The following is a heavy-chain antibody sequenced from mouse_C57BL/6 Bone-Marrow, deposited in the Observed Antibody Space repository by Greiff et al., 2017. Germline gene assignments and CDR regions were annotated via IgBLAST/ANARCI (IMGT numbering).Heavy chain of an antibody. CDR2: ISDGGSYT. CDR1: GFTFSSYA. CDR3: ARHYSTIFDY. Sequence: EVKLMESGGGLVKPGGSLKLSCAASGFTFSSYAMSWVRQTPEKRLEWVATISDGGSYTYYPDNVKGRVTISRDNAKNNLYLQMSHLKSEDTAMYYCARHYSTIFDYWGQGTTLTVSS. D-gene: IGHD2-5*01. J-gene: IGHJ2*01. V-gene: IGHV5-4*03.